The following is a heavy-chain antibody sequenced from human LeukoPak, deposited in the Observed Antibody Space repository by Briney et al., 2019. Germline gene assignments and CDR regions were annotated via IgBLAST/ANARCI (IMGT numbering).Heavy chain of an antibody. CDR3: ARPRTGTSDAFDI. CDR2: MNPNSGNT. V-gene: IGHV1-8*03. CDR1: GDTFTSYD. D-gene: IGHD1-1*01. Sequence: ASVKVSCKASGDTFTSYDINWVRQATGQGLEWMGWMNPNSGNTGYAQKFQGRVTITRNTSISTAYMELSSLRSEDTAVYYCARPRTGTSDAFDIWGQGTMVTVSS. J-gene: IGHJ3*02.